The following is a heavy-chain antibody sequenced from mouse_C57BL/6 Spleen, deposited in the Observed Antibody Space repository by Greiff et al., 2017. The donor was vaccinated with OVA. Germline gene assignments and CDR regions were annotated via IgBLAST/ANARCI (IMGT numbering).Heavy chain of an antibody. V-gene: IGHV1-54*01. CDR1: GYAFTNYL. J-gene: IGHJ2*01. Sequence: QVQLQQSGAELVRPGPSVKVSCKASGYAFTNYLIEWVKQRPGQGLEWIGVINPGSGGTNYNEKFKGKATLTVDKSSSTAYMQLSSLTSEDSAVYFCARGETGEYFDYWGQGTTLTVSS. CDR3: ARGETGEYFDY. CDR2: INPGSGGT.